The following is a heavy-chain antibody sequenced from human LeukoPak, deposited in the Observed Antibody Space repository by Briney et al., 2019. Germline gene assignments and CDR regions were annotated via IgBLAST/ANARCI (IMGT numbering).Heavy chain of an antibody. D-gene: IGHD3-3*01. Sequence: ASVKVSCKASGYTFTSYGISWVRQAPGQGLEWMGWISAYNGNTNYAQKLQGRVTMTTDKSTSTAYMELSSLRSEDTAVYYCARVTGAYYDFWSGYTTRHYYYYMDVWGKGTTVTVSS. V-gene: IGHV1-18*01. CDR3: ARVTGAYYDFWSGYTTRHYYYYMDV. CDR1: GYTFTSYG. J-gene: IGHJ6*03. CDR2: ISAYNGNT.